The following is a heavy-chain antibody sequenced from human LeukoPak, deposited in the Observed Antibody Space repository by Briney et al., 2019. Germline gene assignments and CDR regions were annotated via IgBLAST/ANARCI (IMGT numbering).Heavy chain of an antibody. Sequence: SETLSLTCTVSGGSISSYYWSWIRQPPGKGLEWIGYIYYSGSTNYNPSLKSRVTISVDTSKNQFSLRLSSVTAADTAVYYCARGPYYYMDVWGKGTTVTVSS. V-gene: IGHV4-59*01. J-gene: IGHJ6*03. CDR3: ARGPYYYMDV. CDR2: IYYSGST. CDR1: GGSISSYY.